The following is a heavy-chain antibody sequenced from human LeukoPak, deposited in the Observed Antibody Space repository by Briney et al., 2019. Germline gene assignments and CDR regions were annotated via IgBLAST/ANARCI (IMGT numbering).Heavy chain of an antibody. V-gene: IGHV4-31*03. Sequence: SETLSLTCTVSGGSISSGGYYWSWIRQHPGKGLEWIGYIYYSGSTYYNPSLKSRVTISVDTSKNQFSLKLSSVTAADTAVYYCARGINGRYGSWGQGTLVTVSS. CDR2: IYYSGST. CDR1: GGSISSGGYY. CDR3: ARGINGRYGS. J-gene: IGHJ5*02. D-gene: IGHD5-18*01.